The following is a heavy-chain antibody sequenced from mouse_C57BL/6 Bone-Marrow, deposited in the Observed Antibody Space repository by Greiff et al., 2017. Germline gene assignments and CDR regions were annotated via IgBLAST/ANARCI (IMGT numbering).Heavy chain of an antibody. V-gene: IGHV1-4*01. D-gene: IGHD1-1*01. Sequence: VQRVESGAELARPGASVKMSCKASGYTFTSYTMHWVKQRPGQGLEWIGYINPSSGYTKYNQKFKDKATLTADKSSSTAYMQLSSLTSEDSAVYYCARDYYGRAWFAYRGQGTLVTFSA. CDR2: INPSSGYT. J-gene: IGHJ3*01. CDR3: ARDYYGRAWFAY. CDR1: GYTFTSYT.